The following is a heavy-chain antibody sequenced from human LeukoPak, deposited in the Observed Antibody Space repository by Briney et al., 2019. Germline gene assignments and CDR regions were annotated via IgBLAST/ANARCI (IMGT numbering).Heavy chain of an antibody. J-gene: IGHJ4*02. CDR1: GGSISSYY. D-gene: IGHD3-22*01. Sequence: SETLSLTCTVSGGSISSYYWSWIRQPPGKGLEWIGYIYYSGSTNYNPSPKGRVTISVDTSKNQFSLKLSSVTAADTAVYYCARGRYDSSGYPAYYFDYWGQGTLVTVSS. CDR2: IYYSGST. V-gene: IGHV4-59*01. CDR3: ARGRYDSSGYPAYYFDY.